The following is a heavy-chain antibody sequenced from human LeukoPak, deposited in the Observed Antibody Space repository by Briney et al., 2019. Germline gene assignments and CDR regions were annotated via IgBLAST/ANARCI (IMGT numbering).Heavy chain of an antibody. Sequence: ASVKVSCKASGYTFTGSYMHWVRQAPGQGLEWMGWINPNSGGTNYAQKFQGRVTMTRDTSISTAYMELSRLRSDDTAVYYCARGQELTGYSTDYDYWGQGTLVTVSS. CDR2: INPNSGGT. J-gene: IGHJ4*02. CDR1: GYTFTGSY. CDR3: ARGQELTGYSTDYDY. V-gene: IGHV1-2*02. D-gene: IGHD3-9*01.